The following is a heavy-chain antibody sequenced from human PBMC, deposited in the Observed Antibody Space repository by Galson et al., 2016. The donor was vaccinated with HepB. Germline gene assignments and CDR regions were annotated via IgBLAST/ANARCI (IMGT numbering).Heavy chain of an antibody. CDR2: IYYSGRT. CDR3: ARDDSGGWYGFHYGMDV. Sequence: ETLSLTCTVSGASISGYYLSWIRPPPGKGLEWIGYIYYSGRTNYKPSLKSRVTISVDTSKNQFSLKLSSVTAADTAVYYCARDDSGGWYGFHYGMDVWGQGTTVTVSS. D-gene: IGHD6-19*01. V-gene: IGHV4-59*01. CDR1: GASISGYY. J-gene: IGHJ6*02.